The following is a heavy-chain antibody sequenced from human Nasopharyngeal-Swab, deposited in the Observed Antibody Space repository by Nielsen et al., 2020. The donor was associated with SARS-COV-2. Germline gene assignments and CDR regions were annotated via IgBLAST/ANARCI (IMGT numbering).Heavy chain of an antibody. CDR3: ARTDVGAAGYYFDY. D-gene: IGHD1-26*01. Sequence: GGSLRLSCEVSGFSVSYNYMSWVRQAPGKGLEWVAVIYSRGETHYTDSVRGRFTISRDNAKNSLYLQMNSLRDEDTAVYYCARTDVGAAGYYFDYWGQGTLVTVSS. CDR2: IYSRGET. J-gene: IGHJ4*02. CDR1: GFSVSYNY. V-gene: IGHV3-66*01.